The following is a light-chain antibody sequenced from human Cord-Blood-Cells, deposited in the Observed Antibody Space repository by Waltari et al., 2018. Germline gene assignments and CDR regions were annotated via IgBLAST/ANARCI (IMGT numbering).Light chain of an antibody. CDR2: GAS. V-gene: IGKV3D-7*01. CDR3: QQDYNLPKT. CDR1: QSVSSSY. Sequence: EIVMTQSPATLSLSPGERATLSCRASQSVSSSYLSLYQQKPGQAPRLLISGASTRATGIPARFSGSWSGTDFTLTISSLQPEDFAVNYCQQDYNLPKTFGQGTKVEIK. J-gene: IGKJ1*01.